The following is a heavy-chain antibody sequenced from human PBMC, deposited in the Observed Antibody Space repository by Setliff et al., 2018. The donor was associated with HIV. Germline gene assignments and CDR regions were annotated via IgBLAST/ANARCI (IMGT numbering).Heavy chain of an antibody. D-gene: IGHD6-19*01. Sequence: SETLSLTCAVSGGSISRGDYSWSWIRQPPGKGLEWVGYIFHSENTYYNPSLKSRVTISVDRSKNQFSLKLSSVPAADTAVYYCARERASGWYFDYWGQGTLVTVSS. CDR1: GGSISRGDYS. CDR2: IFHSENT. CDR3: ARERASGWYFDY. V-gene: IGHV4-30-2*01. J-gene: IGHJ4*02.